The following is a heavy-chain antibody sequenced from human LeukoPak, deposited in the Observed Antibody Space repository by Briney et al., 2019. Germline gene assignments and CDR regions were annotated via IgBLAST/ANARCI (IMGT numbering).Heavy chain of an antibody. J-gene: IGHJ4*02. V-gene: IGHV4-4*07. CDR2: IYTSGST. D-gene: IGHD3-9*01. CDR3: AGMYYDILTGQSDY. Sequence: SETLSLTCTVSGGSINSYYWSWIRQPAGKGLEWIGRIYTSGSTNYNPSLKSRVTMSVDTSKNQFSLKLSSVTAADTAVYYCAGMYYDILTGQSDYWGQGTLVSVSS. CDR1: GGSINSYY.